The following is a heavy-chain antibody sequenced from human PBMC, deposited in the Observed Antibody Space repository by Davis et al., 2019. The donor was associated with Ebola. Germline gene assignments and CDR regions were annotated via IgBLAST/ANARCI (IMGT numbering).Heavy chain of an antibody. CDR3: ARDMTTLTALLICGMDV. V-gene: IGHV3-74*01. Sequence: HTGGSLRLSCAASGFTFSSYDMSWVRQAPGKGLVWVSRINNDGSSTSYADSVKGRFTISRDNAKNTLNLQMNSLRAEYTAVYYCARDMTTLTALLICGMDVWGQGTTVTVSS. CDR2: INNDGSST. D-gene: IGHD4-17*01. J-gene: IGHJ6*02. CDR1: GFTFSSYD.